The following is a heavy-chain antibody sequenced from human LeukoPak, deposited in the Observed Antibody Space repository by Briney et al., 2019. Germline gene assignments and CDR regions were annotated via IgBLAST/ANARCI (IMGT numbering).Heavy chain of an antibody. J-gene: IGHJ4*02. V-gene: IGHV3-30*18. CDR2: ISYDGSNK. D-gene: IGHD5-12*01. CDR1: GFTFSSYG. Sequence: GGSLRLSCAASGFTFSSYGMHWVRQAPGKGLEWVAVISYDGSNKYYADSVKGRFTISRDNSKNTLYLQMNSLRAEDTAVYYCAKGGGRGYSGYWGRGTLVTVSS. CDR3: AKGGGRGYSGY.